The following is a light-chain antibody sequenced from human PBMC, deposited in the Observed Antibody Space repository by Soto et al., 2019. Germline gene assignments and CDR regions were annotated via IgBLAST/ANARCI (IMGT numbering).Light chain of an antibody. CDR3: QQYNNWPYT. CDR2: GAS. CDR1: QSVSSN. V-gene: IGKV3-15*01. J-gene: IGKJ2*01. Sequence: EIVMTQSPATLSVSPGERATLSCRASQSVSSNLAWYQQKHGQAPRLLIYGASTRATGIPARFSGSGSGTEFTLTISSLQSGDFAVYYCQQYNNWPYTFGQGTKLELK.